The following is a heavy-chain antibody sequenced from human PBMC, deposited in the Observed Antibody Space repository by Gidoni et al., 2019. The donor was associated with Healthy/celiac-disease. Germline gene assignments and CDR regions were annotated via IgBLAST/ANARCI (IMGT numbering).Heavy chain of an antibody. J-gene: IGHJ5*02. V-gene: IGHV3-33*01. D-gene: IGHD3-9*01. CDR2: IWYDGSNK. Sequence: QVQLVESGGGVVQPGRSLRLSCAASGFTFSRYGMHWVRQAPGKGLEGLAVIWYDGSNKYYADSVKGRFTISRDNSKNTLYLQMNSLRAEDTAVYYCARDSYDILTGYYRWFDPWGQGTLVTVSS. CDR1: GFTFSRYG. CDR3: ARDSYDILTGYYRWFDP.